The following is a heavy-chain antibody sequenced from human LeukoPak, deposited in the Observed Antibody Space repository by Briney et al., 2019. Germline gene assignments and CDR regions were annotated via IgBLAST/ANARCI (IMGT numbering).Heavy chain of an antibody. V-gene: IGHV3-15*01. Sequence: GGSLRLSCAASGFTFSNAWMSWVRQAPGKGLEWVGRIKSKADGGTTDYAAPVKGSFTISRDDSKNTLYLQMNSLKTEDTAVYYCTTDSSSGYYYYPIDYWGQGTLVTVSS. D-gene: IGHD3-22*01. J-gene: IGHJ4*02. CDR2: IKSKADGGTT. CDR1: GFTFSNAW. CDR3: TTDSSSGYYYYPIDY.